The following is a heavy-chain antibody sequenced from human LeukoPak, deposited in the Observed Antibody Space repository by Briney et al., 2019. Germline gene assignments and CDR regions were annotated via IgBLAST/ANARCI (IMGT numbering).Heavy chain of an antibody. V-gene: IGHV4-59*01. CDR2: IYYSGST. CDR3: ASHSGYDFSYFDY. CDR1: GGSISGFY. D-gene: IGHD5-12*01. J-gene: IGHJ4*02. Sequence: SETLSLTCTVSGGSISGFYWSWIRRPPGKGLDWIGYIYYSGSTNYNPSLKSRVTISVDTSKNQFSLKLSSVTAADTAVYYCASHSGYDFSYFDYWGQGTLVTVSS.